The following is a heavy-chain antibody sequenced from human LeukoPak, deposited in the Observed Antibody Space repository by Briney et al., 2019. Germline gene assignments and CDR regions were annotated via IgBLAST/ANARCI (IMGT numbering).Heavy chain of an antibody. V-gene: IGHV3-48*02. CDR3: ARGVIWFGESPKNWLGPDP. J-gene: IGHJ5*02. Sequence: PGRSLRLSCAASGFTFSSYGMHWVRQAPGKGLEWISYISSSGSIRYYADSVKGRFTISRDNAKNSLYLQMNSLRDEDTAVYYCARGVIWFGESPKNWLGPDPWGQGTLVTVSS. CDR2: ISSSGSIR. CDR1: GFTFSSYG. D-gene: IGHD3-10*01.